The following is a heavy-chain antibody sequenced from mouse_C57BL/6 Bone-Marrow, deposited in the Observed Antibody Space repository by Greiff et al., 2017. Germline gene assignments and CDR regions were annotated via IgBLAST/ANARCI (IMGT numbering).Heavy chain of an antibody. CDR2: IYPGDGDT. V-gene: IGHV1-82*01. CDR1: GYAFSSSW. CDR3: AFITTVVDY. D-gene: IGHD1-1*01. J-gene: IGHJ2*01. Sequence: QVTLKESGPELVKPGASVKISCKASGYAFSSSWMNWVKQRPGKGLEWIGRIYPGDGDTNYNGKFKGKATLTADKSSSTAYMQLSSLTSEDSAVYFCAFITTVVDYWGQGTTLTVSS.